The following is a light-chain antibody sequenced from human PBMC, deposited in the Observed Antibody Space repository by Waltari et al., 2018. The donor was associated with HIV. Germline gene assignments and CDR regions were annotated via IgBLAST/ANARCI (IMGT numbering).Light chain of an antibody. CDR2: RNN. V-gene: IGLV1-47*01. CDR3: AAWDDSLSGRV. CDR1: SSNIGSNY. Sequence: LTQPPSASGTPGQRVTISCSGSSSNIGSNYVYWYQQLPGTAPKLLIYRNNQRPSGVPDRFSGSKSGTSASLAISGLRSEDEADYYCAAWDDSLSGRVFGGGTKLTVL. J-gene: IGLJ3*02.